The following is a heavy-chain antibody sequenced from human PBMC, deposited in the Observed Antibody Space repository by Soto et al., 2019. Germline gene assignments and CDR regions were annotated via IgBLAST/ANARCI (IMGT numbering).Heavy chain of an antibody. J-gene: IGHJ3*02. CDR3: ARGVLRYFDWLLYDVGAFDI. V-gene: IGHV4-59*01. Sequence: PSETLSLTCTVSGGSISSYYWTWIRQPPGKGLEWIGYNYYSGSTNYNPSLKSRVTISVDTSKNQFSLKLSSVTAADTAVYYCARGVLRYFDWLLYDVGAFDIWGQGTMVTVSS. D-gene: IGHD3-9*01. CDR2: NYYSGST. CDR1: GGSISSYY.